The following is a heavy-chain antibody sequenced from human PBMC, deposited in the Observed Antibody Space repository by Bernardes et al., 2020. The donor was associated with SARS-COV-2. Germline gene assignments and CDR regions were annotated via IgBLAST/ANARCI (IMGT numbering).Heavy chain of an antibody. CDR3: ARDPSLSIAAHPDY. V-gene: IGHV1-2*02. J-gene: IGHJ4*02. CDR1: GYTFTGYY. Sequence: ASVKVSCKASGYTFTGYYMHWVRQAPGQGLEWMGWINPNSGGTNYAQKFQGRVTMTRDTSISTAYMELSRLRSDDTAVYYCARDPSLSIAAHPDYWGQGTLVTVS. D-gene: IGHD6-6*01. CDR2: INPNSGGT.